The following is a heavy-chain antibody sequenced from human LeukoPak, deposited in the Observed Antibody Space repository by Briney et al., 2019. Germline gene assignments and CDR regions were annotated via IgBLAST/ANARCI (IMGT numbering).Heavy chain of an antibody. J-gene: IGHJ6*02. CDR3: ARGWGGGMDV. CDR1: GFTFTSYW. CDR2: LISDGSIT. D-gene: IGHD2-15*01. Sequence: GGSLRLSCAASGFTFTSYWMNWVRQPPGKGLVWVSRLISDGSITSYADSVKGRFTISRDNAKNTLYLQLNSLRAEDTGVYYCARGWGGGMDVWGQGTTVTVSS. V-gene: IGHV3-74*01.